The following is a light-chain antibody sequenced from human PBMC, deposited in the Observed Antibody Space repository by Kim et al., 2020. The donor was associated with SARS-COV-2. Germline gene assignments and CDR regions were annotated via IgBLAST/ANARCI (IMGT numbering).Light chain of an antibody. CDR3: QQFNDYPT. CDR1: QDINSG. V-gene: IGKV1D-13*01. J-gene: IGKJ4*01. Sequence: AIQLTQSPSSLSASVGDRVTITCRAGQDINSGLAWYQQKPGKPPKVLIYDASTLESGVPSRFSGSGSGTDFTLTISSLQPEDFATYYCQQFNDYPTFGGGTKVDIK. CDR2: DAS.